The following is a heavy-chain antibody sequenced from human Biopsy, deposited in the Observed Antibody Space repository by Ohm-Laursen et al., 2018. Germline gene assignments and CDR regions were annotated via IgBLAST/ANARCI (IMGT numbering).Heavy chain of an antibody. CDR2: ISAAGPAM. CDR1: GFTFSNAW. J-gene: IGHJ4*02. Sequence: GSLRLSCAASGFTFSNAWMSWVRQAPGKGLEWISYISAAGPAMFYADSVRGRFTISRDNSNNLLYLQMDGLRAEDTAVYYCARRRPIDYWGQGILVTVSS. CDR3: ARRRPIDY. V-gene: IGHV3-11*01.